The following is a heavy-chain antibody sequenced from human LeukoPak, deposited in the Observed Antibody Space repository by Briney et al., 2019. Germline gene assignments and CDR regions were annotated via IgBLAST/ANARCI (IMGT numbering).Heavy chain of an antibody. CDR2: IYYSGST. D-gene: IGHD1-14*01. CDR3: ARKGKPYYYGMDV. V-gene: IGHV4-39*01. J-gene: IGHJ6*02. CDR1: GGSISSSSYY. Sequence: PSETLSLTCTVSGGSISSSSYYWGWIRQPPGKGLEWIGSIYYSGSTYYNPSPKSRVTISVDTSKNQFSLKLSSVTAADTAVYYCARKGKPYYYGMDVWGQGTTVTVSS.